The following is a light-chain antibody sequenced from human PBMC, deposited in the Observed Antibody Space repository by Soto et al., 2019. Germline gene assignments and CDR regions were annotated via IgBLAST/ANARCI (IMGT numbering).Light chain of an antibody. J-gene: IGKJ2*01. CDR2: KAS. CDR3: QQYDRLPYT. Sequence: DIQMTQSPSTLSASVGDTVTITCRASQSISNWLAWYQQKPGLAPKLLIHKASTLESGVPSRFSGSGSGTEFTLTISSLQPDDFATFYCQQYDRLPYTFGQGTKLEIK. CDR1: QSISNW. V-gene: IGKV1-5*03.